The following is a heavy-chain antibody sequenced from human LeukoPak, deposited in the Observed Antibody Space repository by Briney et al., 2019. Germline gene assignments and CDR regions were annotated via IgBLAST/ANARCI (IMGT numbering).Heavy chain of an antibody. CDR1: GFTFSNYW. V-gene: IGHV3-74*03. J-gene: IGHJ5*02. Sequence: PGGSLRLSCAASGFTFSNYWMHWVRHAPGKGLVWVSRISTDGSSTTYADSVKGRFTISRDNAKNTLYLEMNSLRAEDTAVYYCAREGYSKGTGLHSWFDPWGQGTLVTVSS. D-gene: IGHD4-11*01. CDR2: ISTDGSST. CDR3: AREGYSKGTGLHSWFDP.